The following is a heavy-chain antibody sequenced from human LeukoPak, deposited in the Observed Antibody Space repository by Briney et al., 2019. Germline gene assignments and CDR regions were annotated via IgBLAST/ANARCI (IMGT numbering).Heavy chain of an antibody. CDR3: AREIDPWIGAYYFDY. D-gene: IGHD3-16*01. V-gene: IGHV4-59*01. CDR2: IYYSGST. J-gene: IGHJ4*02. Sequence: SETLSLTCTVSGGSISSYYWGWIRQPPGKGLEWIGYIYYSGSTNYNPSLKSRVTISVDTSKNQFSLKLSSVTAADTAVYYCAREIDPWIGAYYFDYWGQGTLVTVSS. CDR1: GGSISSYY.